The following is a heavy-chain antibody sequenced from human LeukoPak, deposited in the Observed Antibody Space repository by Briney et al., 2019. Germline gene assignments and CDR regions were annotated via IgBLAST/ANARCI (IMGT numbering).Heavy chain of an antibody. CDR1: GFTFNSYT. CDR3: ARDLGSGDHGFLV. J-gene: IGHJ4*02. CDR2: ISRTGTTI. D-gene: IGHD2-21*02. Sequence: GGSLRLFCAASGFTFNSYTMNWVRQGPGEGLEWISYISRTGTTIYYADSVKGRFTISRDNAKNSLYLQMNSLRSEDTGLYFCARDLGSGDHGFLVCGQGTLLTVSS. V-gene: IGHV3-48*01.